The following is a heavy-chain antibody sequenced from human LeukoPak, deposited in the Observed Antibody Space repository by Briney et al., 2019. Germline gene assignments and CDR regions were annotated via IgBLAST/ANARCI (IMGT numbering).Heavy chain of an antibody. V-gene: IGHV3-49*04. Sequence: PGRSLRLSCTASGFTFGDYAMSWVRQAPGKGLEWVGFIIKKGFGGTTEYAASVKGRFTISRDDSKSIAYLEMNSLKTEDTAVYYCTRANCVNGACYHFDYWGQGTLVTVSS. CDR2: IIKKGFGGTT. CDR3: TRANCVNGACYHFDY. CDR1: GFTFGDYA. D-gene: IGHD2-8*01. J-gene: IGHJ4*02.